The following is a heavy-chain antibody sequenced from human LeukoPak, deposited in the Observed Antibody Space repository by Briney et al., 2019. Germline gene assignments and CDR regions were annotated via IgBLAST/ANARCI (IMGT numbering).Heavy chain of an antibody. CDR3: ARDRSTSFRFDY. J-gene: IGHJ4*02. Sequence: ASVKVSCKASGYTFTGYYMHWGRLAPGQGLEWMGWINPNIGGTNYSQKFQCRVTMTRDTSIRTAYMELSRLRSDDSAVYYCARDRSTSFRFDYWGQGTLVTVSS. CDR1: GYTFTGYY. V-gene: IGHV1-2*02. CDR2: INPNIGGT. D-gene: IGHD2-2*01.